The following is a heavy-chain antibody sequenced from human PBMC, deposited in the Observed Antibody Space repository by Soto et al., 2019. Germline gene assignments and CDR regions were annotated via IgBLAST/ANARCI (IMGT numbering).Heavy chain of an antibody. J-gene: IGHJ6*03. D-gene: IGHD3-10*01. CDR3: ARGYGSGRPFYYYYYYMDA. V-gene: IGHV3-21*01. CDR1: GFTFSSYS. CDR2: ISSSSSYI. Sequence: EVQLVESGGGLVKPGGSLRLSCAASGFTFSSYSMKWVRQASGKGLEWVSSISSSSSYIYYADSVKGRFTISRDNANNSLYLQMKSLRAEDTAVYYCARGYGSGRPFYYYYYYMDAWGKGTTVTVSS.